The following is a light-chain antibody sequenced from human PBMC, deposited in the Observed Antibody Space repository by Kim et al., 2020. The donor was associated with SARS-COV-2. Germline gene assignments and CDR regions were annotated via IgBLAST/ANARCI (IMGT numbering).Light chain of an antibody. CDR3: QQYFTSPYT. J-gene: IGKJ2*01. CDR2: WAS. CDR1: QSVFYTSNNKNN. Sequence: SATINCMPGQSVFYTSNNKNNLAWYQQKPGQPPKLLIYWASTRQSGVPDRFSGSGSGTDFTLTISGLQTEDVALYYCQQYFTSPYTFGQGTKLEI. V-gene: IGKV4-1*01.